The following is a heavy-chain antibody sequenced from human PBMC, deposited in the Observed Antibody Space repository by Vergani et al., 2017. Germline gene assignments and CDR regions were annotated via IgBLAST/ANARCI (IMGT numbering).Heavy chain of an antibody. CDR1: GDSVSSNSAL. Sequence: QVQLQQSGPGLVKPSQTLSLTCAISGDSVSSNSALGTWISRSPSRGLEWLGRTYYRSKWYNDNEVSVKSRITINPDTSKNQFSLQLNSVTPEDTAVYYCARDRLAAAGTSLFDYWGQGTLVTVSS. CDR2: TYYRSKWYN. J-gene: IGHJ4*02. V-gene: IGHV6-1*01. CDR3: ARDRLAAAGTSLFDY. D-gene: IGHD6-13*01.